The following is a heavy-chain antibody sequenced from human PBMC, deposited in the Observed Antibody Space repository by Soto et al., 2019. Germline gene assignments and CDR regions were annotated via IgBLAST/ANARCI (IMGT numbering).Heavy chain of an antibody. D-gene: IGHD1-26*01. CDR3: AREGGIVGATTWEVSDAFDI. V-gene: IGHV1-18*01. CDR1: GYTFTSYG. Sequence: QVQLVQSGAEVKKPGASVKVSCKASGYTFTSYGISWVRQAPGQGLVWMGWISAYNGNTNYAQKLQGRVTMTTDTSTSTAYMELRSLRSDDTAVYYCAREGGIVGATTWEVSDAFDIWGQGTMVTVSS. J-gene: IGHJ3*02. CDR2: ISAYNGNT.